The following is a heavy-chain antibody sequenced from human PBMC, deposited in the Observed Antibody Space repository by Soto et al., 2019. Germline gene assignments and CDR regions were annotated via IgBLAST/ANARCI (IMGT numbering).Heavy chain of an antibody. D-gene: IGHD1-26*01. J-gene: IGHJ4*02. CDR1: GYTFTGYY. CDR2: INPSGGST. CDR3: ARVGGPNYYFDY. Sequence: ASVKVSCKASGYTFTGYYMHWVRQAPGQGLEWMGIINPSGGSTSYAQKFQGRVTMTRDTSTSTVYMELSSLRSEDTAVYYCARVGGPNYYFDYWGQGTLVTVSS. V-gene: IGHV1-46*01.